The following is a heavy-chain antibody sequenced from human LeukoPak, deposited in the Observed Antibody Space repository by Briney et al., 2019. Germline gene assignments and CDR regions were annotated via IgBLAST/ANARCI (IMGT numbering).Heavy chain of an antibody. CDR1: GFTFSSYS. J-gene: IGHJ6*02. CDR2: ISSSSSYI. Sequence: GGSLRLSCAASGFTFSSYSMNWVRQAPGKGLEWVSSISSSSSYIHYADSVKGRFTISRDNAKNSLYLQMNSLRAEDTAVYYCARDQSAAPSRYYYYYYGMDVWGQGTTVTVSS. V-gene: IGHV3-21*01. CDR3: ARDQSAAPSRYYYYYYGMDV. D-gene: IGHD6-13*01.